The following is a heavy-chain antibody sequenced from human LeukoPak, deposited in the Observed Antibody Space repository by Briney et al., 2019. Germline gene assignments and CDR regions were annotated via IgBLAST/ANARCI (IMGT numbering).Heavy chain of an antibody. J-gene: IGHJ1*01. V-gene: IGHV3-7*03. CDR1: GFSFGSYW. CDR2: IKQEGSEK. Sequence: GGSLRLSCAASGFSFGSYWMSWVRQAPGKGLEWVANIKQEGSEKFYVDSVKGRFTISRDNAKNSLYLQMNSLRAEDTAVYYCASSATGGAYFQHWGQGTLVTVSS. CDR3: ASSATGGAYFQH. D-gene: IGHD6-25*01.